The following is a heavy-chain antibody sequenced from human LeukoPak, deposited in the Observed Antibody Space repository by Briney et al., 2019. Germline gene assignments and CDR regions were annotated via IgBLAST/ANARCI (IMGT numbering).Heavy chain of an antibody. CDR3: ARDRYYSSAVVFDP. D-gene: IGHD6-25*01. J-gene: IGHJ5*02. V-gene: IGHV4-4*07. CDR2: IYTSGST. CDR1: GGSISSYY. Sequence: SETLSLTCTVSGGSISSYYWSWIRQPAGKGLEWIGRIYTSGSTNYNPSLKSRVTMSVDTSKNQFSLKLSSVTAADTAVYYCARDRYYSSAVVFDPWGQGTLVTVSS.